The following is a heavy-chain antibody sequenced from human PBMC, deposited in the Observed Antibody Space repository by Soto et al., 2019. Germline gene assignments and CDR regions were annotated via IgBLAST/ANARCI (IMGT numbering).Heavy chain of an antibody. J-gene: IGHJ6*02. V-gene: IGHV1-46*01. Sequence: ASVKVSCTASGYTLTSYYRHWVRQAPGQGLEWMGIINPSGGSTTYAQKFQGRVTMTRDTSTSTVYMELSSLRSEDTAVYYCARRRPPIFGVVRSYYYYGMDVWGQGTTVTVSS. CDR1: GYTLTSYY. D-gene: IGHD3-3*01. CDR3: ARRRPPIFGVVRSYYYYGMDV. CDR2: INPSGGST.